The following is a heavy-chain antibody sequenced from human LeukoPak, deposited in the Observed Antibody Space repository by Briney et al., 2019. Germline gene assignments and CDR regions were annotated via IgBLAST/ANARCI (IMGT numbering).Heavy chain of an antibody. CDR1: GFTFSSYA. V-gene: IGHV3-30-3*01. CDR3: ARPSRVVIKDHDAFDI. Sequence: PGGSLRPSCAASGFTFSSYAMHWVRQAPGKGLEWVAVISYDGSNKYYADSVKGRFTISRDNSKNTLYLQMNSLRAEDTAVYYCARPSRVVIKDHDAFDIWGQGTMVTVSS. J-gene: IGHJ3*02. CDR2: ISYDGSNK. D-gene: IGHD3-10*01.